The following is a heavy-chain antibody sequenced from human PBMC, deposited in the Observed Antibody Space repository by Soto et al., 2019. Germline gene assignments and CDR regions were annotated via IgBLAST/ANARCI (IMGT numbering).Heavy chain of an antibody. CDR3: AKDLRPGLVVTTKSGFDP. J-gene: IGHJ5*02. CDR1: GFPFNTYA. CDR2: TSIGGNT. Sequence: GSLRLSCEASGFPFNTYAMTWFRQLPGMGLEWVSTTSIGGNTDFAESVRGRFSVSRDNSKNTLYLQMTNLRAEDAAIYFCAKDLRPGLVVTTKSGFDPWGQGTRVTLSS. V-gene: IGHV3-23*01. D-gene: IGHD2-2*01.